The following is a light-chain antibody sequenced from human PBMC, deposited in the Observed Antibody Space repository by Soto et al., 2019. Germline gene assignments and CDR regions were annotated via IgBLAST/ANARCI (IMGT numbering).Light chain of an antibody. J-gene: IGLJ1*01. Sequence: QSALTXPASVSGSPGQSITISCTGTSSDVGGYNYASWYQQHPGKAPKLMIYDVSNRPSGVSNRFSGSKSGNTASLTISGLQAEDEADYYCSSYTSSSTRVFGTGTKVTVL. CDR2: DVS. V-gene: IGLV2-14*01. CDR1: SSDVGGYNY. CDR3: SSYTSSSTRV.